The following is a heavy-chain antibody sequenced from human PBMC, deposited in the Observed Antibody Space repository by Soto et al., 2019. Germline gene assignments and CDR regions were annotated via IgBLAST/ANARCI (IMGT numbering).Heavy chain of an antibody. CDR2: VYYDGST. CDR3: ARVEQWELHDYYYAMGD. V-gene: IGHV4-59*01. D-gene: IGHD1-26*01. J-gene: IGHJ6*02. Sequence: QVQLQESGPGLVKPSETLSLTCTVSGASISHYSWSWIRQPPGRGLEWLGHVYYDGSTNYNPSLKSRVTISIDASKNQFSLRLSSVTAADTAVYYCARVEQWELHDYYYAMGDWGLGTTVTVSS. CDR1: GASISHYS.